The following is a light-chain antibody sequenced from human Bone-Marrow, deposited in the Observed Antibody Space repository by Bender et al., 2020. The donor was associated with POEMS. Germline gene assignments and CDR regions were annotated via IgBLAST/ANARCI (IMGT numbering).Light chain of an antibody. Sequence: QSVLTQPPSVSGTPGQRVTISCSGSGSNIGGYPVNWYQQLPGTAPRLLIYTNNERPSGVPDRFSGSKSGTSAFLTISGLQAEDEADYYCCSFTSSSSYVFGTGTKVTVL. CDR3: CSFTSSSSYV. V-gene: IGLV1-44*01. CDR2: TNN. J-gene: IGLJ1*01. CDR1: GSNIGGYP.